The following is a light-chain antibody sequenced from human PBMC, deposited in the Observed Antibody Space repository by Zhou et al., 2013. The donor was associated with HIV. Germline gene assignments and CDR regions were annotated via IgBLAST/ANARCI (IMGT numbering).Light chain of an antibody. Sequence: DIQVTQSPSSLSASVGDRVTITCRASQSISSSLNWYQQRPGKAPKLLIYAASSLQSGVPSRFSGSGSGTEFTLTISSLQPDDFATYYCQQYNSYPCSFGQGTKLEIK. CDR1: QSISSS. V-gene: IGKV1-39*01. J-gene: IGKJ2*04. CDR3: QQYNSYPCS. CDR2: AAS.